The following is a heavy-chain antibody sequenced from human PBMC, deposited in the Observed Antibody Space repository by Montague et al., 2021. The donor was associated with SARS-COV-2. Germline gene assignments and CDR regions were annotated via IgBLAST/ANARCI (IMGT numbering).Heavy chain of an antibody. CDR2: FYSVGST. Sequence: SETLSLTCTVSGASVGSSDWGWIRQSPGKGLEWIGYFYSVGSTDYNPSLKSRATISRDTSKNRFSLKVRSVTAADTAVYYCARETMTTDVFDIWGQGTMVTVSS. D-gene: IGHD1-1*01. V-gene: IGHV4-59*02. J-gene: IGHJ3*02. CDR3: ARETMTTDVFDI. CDR1: GASVGSSD.